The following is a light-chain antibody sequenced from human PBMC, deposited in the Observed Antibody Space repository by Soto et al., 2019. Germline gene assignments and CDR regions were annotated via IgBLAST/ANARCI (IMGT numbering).Light chain of an antibody. CDR3: SSYTSSSVV. CDR1: SSGVGGYNY. CDR2: DVS. V-gene: IGLV2-14*01. J-gene: IGLJ2*01. Sequence: QSALTQPASVSGSPGQSITISCTGTSSGVGGYNYVSWYQQHPGKAPKLMIYDVSNRPSGVSNRFSGSKSGNTASLTISGLQAEDEADYYCSSYTSSSVVFGGGTQLTVL.